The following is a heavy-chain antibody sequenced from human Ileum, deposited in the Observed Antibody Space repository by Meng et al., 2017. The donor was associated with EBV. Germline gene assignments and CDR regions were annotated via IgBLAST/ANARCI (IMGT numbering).Heavy chain of an antibody. CDR3: ARDPTGGEDHQRV. CDR2: IYHSGIT. CDR1: GGSISSSNW. V-gene: IGHV4-4*02. J-gene: IGHJ4*02. Sequence: QVLLQEPGPGLVKPSGTLSPTCAVSGGSISSSNWWSWVRQPPGKGLEWIGKIYHSGITIYNPSLKSRVTMSVDNSKNQFSLKLNSMTAADTAVYYCARDPTGGEDHQRVWGQGTLVTVSS. D-gene: IGHD1-14*01.